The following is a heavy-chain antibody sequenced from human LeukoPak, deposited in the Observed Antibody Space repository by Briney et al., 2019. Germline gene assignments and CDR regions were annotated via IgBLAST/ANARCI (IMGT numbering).Heavy chain of an antibody. J-gene: IGHJ4*02. CDR2: INHSGST. Sequence: PSETLSLTCAVYGGSFSGYYWSWIRQPPGKGLEWIGEINHSGSTKYNPSLKSRVTISVDTSKNQFALKLSSITAADTAVYYCARDPRCSGGSCYPEEVDYWGQGTLVTVSS. V-gene: IGHV4-34*01. CDR3: ARDPRCSGGSCYPEEVDY. CDR1: GGSFSGYY. D-gene: IGHD2-15*01.